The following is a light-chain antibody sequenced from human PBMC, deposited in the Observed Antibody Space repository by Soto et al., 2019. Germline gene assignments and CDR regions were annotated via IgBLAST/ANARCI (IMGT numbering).Light chain of an antibody. Sequence: QSVLTQPASVSGSPGQSITISCTGTRSDVGSYNSIAWYQQHPGKAPRVVIFEVTKRPSGISDRFSGSKSGYTASLRISGLQAEDEADYFCLSYVGNSIWLFGGGTKLTVL. V-gene: IGLV2-23*02. CDR1: RSDVGSYNS. CDR3: LSYVGNSIWL. J-gene: IGLJ2*01. CDR2: EVT.